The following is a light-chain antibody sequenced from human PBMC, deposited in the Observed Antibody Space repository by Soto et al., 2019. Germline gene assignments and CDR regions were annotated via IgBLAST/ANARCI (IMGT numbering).Light chain of an antibody. J-gene: IGKJ1*01. CDR3: QQYNNGPRT. CDR1: QSVSSN. CDR2: GAS. Sequence: EIVMTQSPATLSVSPGERATLSCRASQSVSSNLAWYQQKPGQAPRLLSYGASTRATGIPDRFSGSGSGTEFTLTISSLQSEDFAVYYCQQYNNGPRTFGQGTKVEIQ. V-gene: IGKV3-15*01.